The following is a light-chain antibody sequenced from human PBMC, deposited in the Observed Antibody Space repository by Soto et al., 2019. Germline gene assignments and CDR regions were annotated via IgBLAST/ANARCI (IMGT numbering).Light chain of an antibody. CDR3: QSYDSSLSGWV. Sequence: QSVLTQPPSVSGAPGQRVTISCTGYNSNIGAGYDVHWYQQLPGTALKLLIYGNSNRPSGVPDRFSASKSGTSASLAITGLQAADEADYYCQSYDSSLSGWVFGGGTKLTVL. V-gene: IGLV1-40*01. J-gene: IGLJ3*02. CDR1: NSNIGAGYD. CDR2: GNS.